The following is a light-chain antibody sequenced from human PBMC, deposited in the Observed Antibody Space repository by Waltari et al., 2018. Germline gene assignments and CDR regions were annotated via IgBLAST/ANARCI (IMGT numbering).Light chain of an antibody. J-gene: IGKJ2*03. V-gene: IGKV3-20*01. CDR3: QQYGNSPLFS. CDR1: QTVVSRY. CDR2: GGS. Sequence: IELTPSPGTLSLSPGATATLSCRASQTVVSRYFAWYRHKRGQAPKLLIVGGSRRAADIPDRFSGSGSGTDFTLTISNLEPEDSAIYYCQQYGNSPLFSFGPGTKLEIK.